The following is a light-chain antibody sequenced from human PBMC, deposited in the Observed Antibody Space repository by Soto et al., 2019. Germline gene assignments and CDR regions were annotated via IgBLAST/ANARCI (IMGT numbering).Light chain of an antibody. Sequence: QSVLIQPPSASGTPGQRVTISCSGSGSNIGSNFVNWYQQVPGTAPKLLIYGNHQRLSGVPDRFSGSKSGTSASLAISGLQSEDEAQEYCATWDDSLNGYWVFGGGTKLTVL. V-gene: IGLV1-44*01. J-gene: IGLJ3*02. CDR1: GSNIGSNF. CDR2: GNH. CDR3: ATWDDSLNGYWV.